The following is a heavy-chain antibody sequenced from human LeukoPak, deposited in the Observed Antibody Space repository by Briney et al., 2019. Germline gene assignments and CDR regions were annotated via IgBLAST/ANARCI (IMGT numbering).Heavy chain of an antibody. CDR1: GFTFSSYW. D-gene: IGHD3-3*01. CDR2: IKQDGSEK. V-gene: IGHV3-7*01. Sequence: GGSLRLSCAASGFTFSSYWMSWVRQAPGKGLEWVANIKQDGSEKYYVDSVKGRFTISRDNAKNSLYLQMNSLRAEDTAVYYCARDAYYDFWSGYSGSDYWGQGTLVTVSS. J-gene: IGHJ4*02. CDR3: ARDAYYDFWSGYSGSDY.